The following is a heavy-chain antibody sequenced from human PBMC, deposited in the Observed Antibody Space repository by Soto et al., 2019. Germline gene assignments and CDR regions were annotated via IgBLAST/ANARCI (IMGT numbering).Heavy chain of an antibody. J-gene: IGHJ6*04. CDR1: GGSISSADYY. Sequence: SETLSLTCTVSGGSISSADYYWSWVRQPPGKGLEWIGYIYYSGSTFFNPSLKSRVTISKGTSRNQFSLRLNSVTAADTAVYYCARAIVVTIGGRDVWAKGTTVPVSS. D-gene: IGHD5-12*01. CDR3: ARAIVVTIGGRDV. CDR2: IYYSGST. V-gene: IGHV4-30-4*01.